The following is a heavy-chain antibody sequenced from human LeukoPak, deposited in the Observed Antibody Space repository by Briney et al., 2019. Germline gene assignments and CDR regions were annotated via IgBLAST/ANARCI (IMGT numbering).Heavy chain of an antibody. V-gene: IGHV1-2*02. J-gene: IGHJ4*02. D-gene: IGHD3-16*01. Sequence: GASVTVSCKASGYTFTGYFLHWVRQAPGQGLGGMGWINPNNGFTNYTQKFKGRVTMTRDTSSSTAYMELNRLTSDDTAVFYCARGWGSLYHFDYWGQGTLVTVSS. CDR1: GYTFTGYF. CDR3: ARGWGSLYHFDY. CDR2: INPNNGFT.